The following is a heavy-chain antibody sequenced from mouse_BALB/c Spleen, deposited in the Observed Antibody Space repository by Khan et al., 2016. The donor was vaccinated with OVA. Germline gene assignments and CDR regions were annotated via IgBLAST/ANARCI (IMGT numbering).Heavy chain of an antibody. CDR3: AKGVWSYYFALDY. J-gene: IGHJ4*01. CDR1: GFSLTDYG. CDR2: IWGGGST. D-gene: IGHD2-10*02. V-gene: IGHV2-6-5*01. Sequence: QVQLKESGPGLVAPSQSLSITCTVSGFSLTDYGVSWIRQPPGKGLEWLAVIWGGGSTYYNSALKSRLSISKDTSKSQVFLKMNSLRTDDTAMYYCAKGVWSYYFALDYWGQGTSVTGSS.